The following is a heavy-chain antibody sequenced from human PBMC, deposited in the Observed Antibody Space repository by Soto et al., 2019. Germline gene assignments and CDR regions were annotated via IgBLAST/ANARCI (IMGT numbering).Heavy chain of an antibody. CDR3: SISTSYGRGDY. V-gene: IGHV1-69*01. CDR2: IIPIFGTT. CDR1: GCTLSSYT. J-gene: IGHJ4*02. Sequence: QVQLVQSGAEVKKPGSSVKVSCKASGCTLSSYTISWVRQSPGQGLEWMGGIIPIFGTTDYAHKFQDRVTITADESTSTSNMELSSLTYDDTATYFPSISTSYGRGDYWGQGTLVTVSS. D-gene: IGHD6-13*01.